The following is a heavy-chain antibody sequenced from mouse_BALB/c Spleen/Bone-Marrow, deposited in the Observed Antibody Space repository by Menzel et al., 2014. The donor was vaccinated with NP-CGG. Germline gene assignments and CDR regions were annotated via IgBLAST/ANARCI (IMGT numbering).Heavy chain of an antibody. Sequence: VQLQQSGAELVKPGASVKLSCTASGFNIKDTYMHWVKQRPEQGLEWIGRIDPANGNTKYDPKFQGKATITADTSSNTAYLQLSMQTTRETAVYYGAHYYYCSSGFAYWGQGTLVTVSA. CDR1: GFNIKDTY. V-gene: IGHV14-3*02. J-gene: IGHJ3*01. D-gene: IGHD1-1*01. CDR2: IDPANGNT. CDR3: AHYYYCSSGFAY.